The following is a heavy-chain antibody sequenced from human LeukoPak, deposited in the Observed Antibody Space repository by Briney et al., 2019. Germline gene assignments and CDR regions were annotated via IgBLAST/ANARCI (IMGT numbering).Heavy chain of an antibody. CDR3: ARDSVVAPYYFDY. V-gene: IGHV3-21*01. CDR1: GFTFSSYA. D-gene: IGHD2-15*01. CDR2: ISSSSSYI. J-gene: IGHJ4*02. Sequence: PGGSLRLSCAASGFTFSSYAMNWVRQAPGKGLEWVSSISSSSSYIYYADSMKGRFTISSDNAKNSLYLQMNSLRAEDTAVYYCARDSVVAPYYFDYWGQGTLVTVSS.